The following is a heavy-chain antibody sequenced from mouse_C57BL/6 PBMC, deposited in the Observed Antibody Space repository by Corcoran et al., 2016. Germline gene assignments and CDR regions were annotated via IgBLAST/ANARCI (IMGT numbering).Heavy chain of an antibody. CDR2: INTYSGVP. D-gene: IGHD1-1*01. Sequence: QIQLVQSGPELKKPGETVKISCKAYGYPFTTYGMSWVKQAPGKGLKWMGWINTYSGVPTYADDFKGRFAFSLETSASTAYLQINNLKNEDTATYVCARLLDYYAMDYWGQGTSVTVSS. CDR1: GYPFTTYG. J-gene: IGHJ4*01. CDR3: ARLLDYYAMDY. V-gene: IGHV9-3*01.